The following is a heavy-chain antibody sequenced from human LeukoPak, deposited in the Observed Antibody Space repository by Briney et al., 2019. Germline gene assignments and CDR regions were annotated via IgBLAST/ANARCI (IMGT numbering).Heavy chain of an antibody. J-gene: IGHJ4*02. V-gene: IGHV3-7*01. CDR3: ARDGDTSGYTD. D-gene: IGHD3-22*01. CDR1: GFTLSLYW. CDR2: IKQDGSEK. Sequence: PGGSLRLSCEASGFTLSLYWMSWVRQAPGKGLEWVANIKQDGSEKYYVDSVKGRFTISRDNAKNSLYLQMNSLRADDTAVYYCARDGDTSGYTDWGQGTLVTVSS.